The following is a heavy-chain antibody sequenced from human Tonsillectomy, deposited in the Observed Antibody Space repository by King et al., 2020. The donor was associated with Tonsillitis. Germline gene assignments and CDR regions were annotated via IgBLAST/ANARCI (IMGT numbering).Heavy chain of an antibody. CDR3: ARDREVFLVLPAVHELDY. CDR2: ISYDGNNN. V-gene: IGHV3-33*05. J-gene: IGHJ4*02. D-gene: IGHD2-2*01. Sequence: VQLVESGGGVVQPGRSLRLSCAASGFTFSTYGMHWVRQAPGKGLEWVALISYDGNNNYYADSVKGRFTISRDNSKNTLFLQMNSLRADDTAVYYCARDREVFLVLPAVHELDYSGQGTPVTVSS. CDR1: GFTFSTYG.